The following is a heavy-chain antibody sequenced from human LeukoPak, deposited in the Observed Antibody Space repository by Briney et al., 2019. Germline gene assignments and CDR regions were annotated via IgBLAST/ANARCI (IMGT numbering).Heavy chain of an antibody. V-gene: IGHV3-48*03. CDR1: GFTFSSYE. CDR2: ISSSGSTI. Sequence: GGSLRLSCAASGFTFSSYEMNWVRQAPGKGLEWVSYISSSGSTIYYADSVKGRFTISRDNAKNSLYLQMNSLRAEDTAVYYCARRMGDIVVVPAAMRTPLDYWGQGTLVTVSS. CDR3: ARRMGDIVVVPAAMRTPLDY. D-gene: IGHD2-2*01. J-gene: IGHJ4*02.